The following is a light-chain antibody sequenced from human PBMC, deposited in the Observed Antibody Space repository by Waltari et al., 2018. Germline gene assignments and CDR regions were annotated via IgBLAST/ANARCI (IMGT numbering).Light chain of an antibody. CDR2: GAS. J-gene: IGKJ1*01. CDR3: QNHERLPAT. Sequence: EIVLTQSPGTLSLSPGERATLSCRASQSIGRYLAWYQQKPDRAPRLLIYGASSRATGIPDRFSGSESGTDFSLTISRLEPEDFAVYYCQNHERLPATFGQGTKVEIK. CDR1: QSIGRY. V-gene: IGKV3-20*01.